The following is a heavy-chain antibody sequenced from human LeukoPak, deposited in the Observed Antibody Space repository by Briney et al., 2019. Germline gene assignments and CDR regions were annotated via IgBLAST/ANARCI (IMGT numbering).Heavy chain of an antibody. CDR3: AKDFGPRGVGATPQY. V-gene: IGHV3-53*05. D-gene: IGHD1-26*01. CDR2: IYSCGST. Sequence: GGSLRLSCAASGFTVSSNYMSWVRQAPGKGLEWVSVIYSCGSTYYADSVKGRFTISRDNAKNTLYLQMNSLRTEDTGFYYCAKDFGPRGVGATPQYWGQGTVVIVSS. CDR1: GFTVSSNY. J-gene: IGHJ4*02.